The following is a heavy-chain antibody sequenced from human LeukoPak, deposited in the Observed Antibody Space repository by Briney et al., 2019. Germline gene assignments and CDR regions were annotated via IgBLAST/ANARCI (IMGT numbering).Heavy chain of an antibody. CDR2: ISYDGSNK. CDR3: AKVGIAGARGLPAKIDY. CDR1: GFTFSSYG. J-gene: IGHJ4*02. V-gene: IGHV3-30*18. D-gene: IGHD1-26*01. Sequence: GRSLRLSCAASGFTFSSYGMHWVRQAPGKGLEWMAVISYDGSNKYYADSVKGRFTISRDNSKNTLYLQMNSLRAEDTAVYYCAKVGIAGARGLPAKIDYWGQGTLVTVSS.